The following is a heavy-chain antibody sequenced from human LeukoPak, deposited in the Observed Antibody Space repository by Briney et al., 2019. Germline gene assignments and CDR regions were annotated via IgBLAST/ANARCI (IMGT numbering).Heavy chain of an antibody. CDR3: ARGESAAGFDY. Sequence: SETLSLTCTVSGYSISSGYYWGWIRQPPGKGLEWIGSIYHSGSTYYNPSLKSRVTISVDTSKNQFSLKLSSVTAADTAVYYCARGESAAGFDYWGQGTLVTVSS. CDR2: IYHSGST. V-gene: IGHV4-38-2*02. D-gene: IGHD2-2*01. CDR1: GYSISSGYY. J-gene: IGHJ4*02.